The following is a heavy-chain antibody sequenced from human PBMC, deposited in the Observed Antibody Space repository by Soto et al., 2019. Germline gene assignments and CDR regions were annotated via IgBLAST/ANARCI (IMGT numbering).Heavy chain of an antibody. V-gene: IGHV3-30-3*01. Sequence: GGALRLSCAASGFTFSSYAMHWVRQAPGKGLEWVAVISYDGSNKYYADSVKGRFTISRDNSKNTLYLQMNSLRAEDTAVYYCARDEEHTAMVSTFDYWGQGTLVTVSS. CDR1: GFTFSSYA. CDR2: ISYDGSNK. CDR3: ARDEEHTAMVSTFDY. D-gene: IGHD5-18*01. J-gene: IGHJ4*02.